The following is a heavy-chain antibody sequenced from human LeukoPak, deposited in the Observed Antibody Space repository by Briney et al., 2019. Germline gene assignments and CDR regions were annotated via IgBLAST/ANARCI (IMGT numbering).Heavy chain of an antibody. D-gene: IGHD6-13*01. CDR3: ARAAGYSSSWYDY. Sequence: GGSLRLSCAASGFTFSSYSMNWVRQAPGKGLEWVSYISSSSSTIYYADPVKGRFTISRDNAKNSLYLQMSSLRAEDTAVYYCARAAGYSSSWYDYWGQGTLVTVSS. J-gene: IGHJ4*02. CDR1: GFTFSSYS. V-gene: IGHV3-48*04. CDR2: ISSSSSTI.